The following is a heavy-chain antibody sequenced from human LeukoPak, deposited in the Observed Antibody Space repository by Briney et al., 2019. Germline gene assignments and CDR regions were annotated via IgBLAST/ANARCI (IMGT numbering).Heavy chain of an antibody. CDR1: GYSFTSYW. CDR3: ARRGGYCSSTSCYFWFDP. D-gene: IGHD2-2*01. V-gene: IGHV5-51*01. CDR2: IYPGDSDT. Sequence: GESLKISCKGSGYSFTSYWIGWVRQMPGKGLEWMGIIYPGDSDTRYSPSFQGQVTISADKSISTAYLQWSSLKASDTAMYYCARRGGYCSSTSCYFWFDPWGQGTLVTVSS. J-gene: IGHJ5*02.